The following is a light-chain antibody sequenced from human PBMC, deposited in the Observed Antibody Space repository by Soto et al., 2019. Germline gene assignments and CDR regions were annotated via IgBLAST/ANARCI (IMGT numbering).Light chain of an antibody. V-gene: IGKV1-39*01. CDR2: AAS. CDR1: QSITYY. J-gene: IGKJ5*01. Sequence: DIQMTQSPSSLSASVGDRVAITCRASQSITYYLNWYQQIPGKAPKVLIYAASNLQGGVPSRFSGSGSGTDFTLTISSLQPEDYATYYCQQSYSTPITFGQGTRLEI. CDR3: QQSYSTPIT.